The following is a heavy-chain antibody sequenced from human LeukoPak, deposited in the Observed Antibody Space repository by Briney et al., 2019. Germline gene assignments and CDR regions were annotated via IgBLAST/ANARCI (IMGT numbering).Heavy chain of an antibody. V-gene: IGHV3-23*01. CDR2: LSGSGTAT. J-gene: IGHJ6*03. D-gene: IGHD2-21*01. CDR3: AKHLGSHSYLFYYMDV. CDR1: EFTFSRYA. Sequence: GGSLRLSCEASEFTFSRYAMSWIRQAPGTGLEWVSTLSGSGTATYYADSVRGRFTTSRYHSKDTLYLPMDNLRADDTAVYYCAKHLGSHSYLFYYMDVWGKGTSVIVSS.